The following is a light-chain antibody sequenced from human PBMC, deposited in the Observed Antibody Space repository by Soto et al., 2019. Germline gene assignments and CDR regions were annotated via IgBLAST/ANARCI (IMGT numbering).Light chain of an antibody. CDR1: QSVGSNY. V-gene: IGKV3-20*01. Sequence: EIVLTQSPGTLSLSPGERATLSCRASQSVGSNYLAWYQQKPGQAPRLLIYGASSRASGIPDRFSGSGSGTDFTLTISRLEPEDFAVYYCQQYARPPFAFGQGTKVEIK. CDR3: QQYARPPFA. CDR2: GAS. J-gene: IGKJ2*01.